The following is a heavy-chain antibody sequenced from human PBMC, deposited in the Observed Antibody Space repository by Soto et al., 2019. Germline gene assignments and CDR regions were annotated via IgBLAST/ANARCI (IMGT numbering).Heavy chain of an antibody. CDR1: GASVANDNW. CDR2: IHHSGAN. CDR3: TRHFDYSLDV. J-gene: IGHJ6*03. Sequence: QVQLQESGPGLVQPSGTLSLTCIVSGASVANDNWWSWVRQPPGKGLEWIGEIHHSGANNNSPSLKSRVPIPVDKSKNQFSLNLSSVTAADSAVYYCTRHFDYSLDVWGQGTPVTVSS. V-gene: IGHV4-4*02.